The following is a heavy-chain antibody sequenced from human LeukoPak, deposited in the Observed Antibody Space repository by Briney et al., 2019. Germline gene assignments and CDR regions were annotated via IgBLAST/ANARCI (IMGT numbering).Heavy chain of an antibody. CDR1: GFTFGTYA. J-gene: IGHJ4*02. V-gene: IGHV3-23*01. CDR2: ISGGGSST. D-gene: IGHD6-6*01. Sequence: KPGGSLRLSCAASGFTFGTYAMSWVRQAPGKGLEWVSAISGGGSSTYYADSVKGRFATSRDNSKSMLFLQMNSLRAEDAAVYYCAKTEIMYSSYDYWGQGTLVTVSS. CDR3: AKTEIMYSSYDY.